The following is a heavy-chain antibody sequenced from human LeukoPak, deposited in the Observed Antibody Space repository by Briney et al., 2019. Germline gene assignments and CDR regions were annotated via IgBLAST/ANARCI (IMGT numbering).Heavy chain of an antibody. V-gene: IGHV4-31*03. CDR2: IYYSGST. Sequence: SQTLSLTCTVSGGSISSGGYYWSWIRQHPGKGLEWIGYIYYSGSTYYNPSLKSRVTISVDTSKNQFSLKLSSVTAADTAVYYCTRDSDRYYFDYWGQGTLVTVSS. CDR1: GGSISSGGYY. D-gene: IGHD3-22*01. J-gene: IGHJ4*02. CDR3: TRDSDRYYFDY.